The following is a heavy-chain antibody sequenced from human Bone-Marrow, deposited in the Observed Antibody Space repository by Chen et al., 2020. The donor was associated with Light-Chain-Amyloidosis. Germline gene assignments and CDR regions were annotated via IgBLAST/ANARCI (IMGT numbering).Heavy chain of an antibody. CDR1: GFTFSSYG. V-gene: IGHV3-30*18. J-gene: IGHJ4*02. CDR2: KSYDGSNK. CDR3: AKEQGLSVPY. D-gene: IGHD6-19*01. Sequence: QVQLVESGGGVVQPGRSLRLSCAASGFTFSSYGMHWVRQAPGKGLEWVSVKSYDGSNKNYADSVKGRFTISRDNSKNTLYLQMNSLRAEDTAVYYCAKEQGLSVPYWGQGTLVTVSS.